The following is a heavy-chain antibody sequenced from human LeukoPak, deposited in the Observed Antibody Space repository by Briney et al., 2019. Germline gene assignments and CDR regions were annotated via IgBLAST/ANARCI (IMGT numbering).Heavy chain of an antibody. Sequence: GGCLKLSCAASGFTFSGSAMHWVRQASGKGLEWVGRIRSKATSYATAYAASVKGRFTISRDDSKNTAYLQMNSLKTEDTAVYYCTRLSAGYSYGYKGVYYYYGMDAWGQGTTVTVSS. V-gene: IGHV3-73*01. J-gene: IGHJ6*02. CDR2: IRSKATSYAT. CDR3: TRLSAGYSYGYKGVYYYYGMDA. D-gene: IGHD5-18*01. CDR1: GFTFSGSA.